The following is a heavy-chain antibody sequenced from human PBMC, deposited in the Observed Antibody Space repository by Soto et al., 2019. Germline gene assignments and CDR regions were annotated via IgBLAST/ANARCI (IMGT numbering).Heavy chain of an antibody. Sequence: PGGSLRLSCVASGFNVNSNYMSWLRQAPGKGLEWVSSISSSGGSIYYADSVKGRFTISRDNSKNTLYLQMNSLRAEDTAVYYCASYIRQLWFTTVLNYLGQGTLVTVS. CDR3: ASYIRQLWFTTVLNY. CDR1: GFNVNSNY. J-gene: IGHJ4*02. D-gene: IGHD5-18*01. V-gene: IGHV3-23*01. CDR2: ISSSGGSI.